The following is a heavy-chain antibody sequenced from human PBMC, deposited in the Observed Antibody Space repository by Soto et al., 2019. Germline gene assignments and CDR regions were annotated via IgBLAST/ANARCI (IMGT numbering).Heavy chain of an antibody. CDR1: GFSFSTYI. V-gene: IGHV3-21*01. CDR2: ISSSSDYI. D-gene: IGHD6-13*01. CDR3: VRDIYSSHDS. J-gene: IGHJ5*01. Sequence: ESGGGLVKPGGSLRLSCAASGFSFSTYIMNWVRQAPGKGLEWVSSISSSSDYIFYADSVKGRFTISRDNAKNSLFLQMNSLRAEDTAMYYCVRDIYSSHDSWGQGTLVTVSS.